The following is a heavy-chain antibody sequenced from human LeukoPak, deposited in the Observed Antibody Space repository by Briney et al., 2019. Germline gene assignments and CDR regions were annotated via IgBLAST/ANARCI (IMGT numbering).Heavy chain of an antibody. D-gene: IGHD3-22*01. CDR2: INPSGGST. CDR1: GYTFTSYY. V-gene: IGHV1-46*03. J-gene: IGHJ6*03. Sequence: ASVKVSCKASGYTFTSYYMHWVRQAPGQGLEWMGIINPSGGSTSYAQKFQGRVTMTRDTSTSTVYMELSSLRSEDTAVYYCAAHRSGYSPFYYYMDVWGKGTRSPSP. CDR3: AAHRSGYSPFYYYMDV.